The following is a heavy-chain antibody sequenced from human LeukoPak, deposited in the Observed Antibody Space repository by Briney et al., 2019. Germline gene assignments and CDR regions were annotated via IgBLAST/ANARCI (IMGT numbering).Heavy chain of an antibody. CDR2: INTDGSST. CDR3: ARDFRSRGGGWGGGDY. D-gene: IGHD3-10*01. J-gene: IGHJ4*02. V-gene: IGHV3-74*01. Sequence: GGSLRLSCAASGFTLSSYWMHWVRQAPGKGRVWVSRINTDGSSTSYADSVKGRFTISRDNAKNTLYLQMNSLRAEDTAVYYCARDFRSRGGGWGGGDYWGQGTLVTVSS. CDR1: GFTLSSYW.